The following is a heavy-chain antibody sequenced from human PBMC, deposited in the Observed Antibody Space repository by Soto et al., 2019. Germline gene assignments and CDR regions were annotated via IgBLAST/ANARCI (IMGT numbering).Heavy chain of an antibody. CDR2: IYYSGST. J-gene: IGHJ4*02. CDR1: GGSISSYY. CDR3: AIRWWITFAY. D-gene: IGHD2-15*01. V-gene: IGHV4-59*08. Sequence: QVQLQESGPGLVKPSETLSLTGTVSGGSISSYYWSWIRQPPGKGLEWIGYIYYSGSTNYNPSLKSRVTISVDTSKNQFSLNLSSVTASDTAVYYCAIRWWITFAYWGQGTLATVSS.